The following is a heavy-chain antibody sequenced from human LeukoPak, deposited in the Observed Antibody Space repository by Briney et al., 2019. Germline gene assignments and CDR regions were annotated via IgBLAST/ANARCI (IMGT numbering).Heavy chain of an antibody. CDR3: ARPFVGATTGDY. CDR1: GYSISSGYH. Sequence: SETLSLTCTVSGYSISSGYHWGWIRQPPGKGLEWIGSIYHSGSTYYNPSLKSRVTISVDTSKNQFSLKLSSVTAADTAVYYCARPFVGATTGDYWGQGTLVTVSS. CDR2: IYHSGST. J-gene: IGHJ4*02. V-gene: IGHV4-38-2*02. D-gene: IGHD1-26*01.